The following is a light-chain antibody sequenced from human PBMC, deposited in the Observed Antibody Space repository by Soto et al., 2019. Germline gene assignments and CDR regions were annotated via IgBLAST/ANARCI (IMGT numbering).Light chain of an antibody. CDR2: DNN. J-gene: IGLJ2*01. CDR3: ATWDSSLSAVV. Sequence: QLVLTQPPSVSAAPGQKVTVSCSGSTSNIGNNYVSWYRKFPGTAPKLLIYDNNNRPSGISDRFSGSKSGTSATLDITGLQTGDEADYYCATWDSSLSAVVFGGGTKLTVL. V-gene: IGLV1-51*01. CDR1: TSNIGNNY.